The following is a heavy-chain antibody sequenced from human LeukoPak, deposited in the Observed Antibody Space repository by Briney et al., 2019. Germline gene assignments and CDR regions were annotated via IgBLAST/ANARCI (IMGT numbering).Heavy chain of an antibody. V-gene: IGHV1-18*01. CDR1: GYTFTSYG. J-gene: IGHJ4*02. CDR2: ISAYNGNT. Sequence: GASVKVSCKASGYTFTSYGISWVRQAPGQGLEWMGWISAYNGNTNYAQKLQGRVTMTTDSYTSTAYMELRSLRSDDTAVYYCAREGGTYYYDSSGYYFDYWGQGTLVTVSS. D-gene: IGHD3-22*01. CDR3: AREGGTYYYDSSGYYFDY.